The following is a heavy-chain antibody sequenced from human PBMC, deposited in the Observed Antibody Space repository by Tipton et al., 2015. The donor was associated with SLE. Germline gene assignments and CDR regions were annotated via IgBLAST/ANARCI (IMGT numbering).Heavy chain of an antibody. V-gene: IGHV3-21*01. CDR1: GFTFSSYS. CDR2: ISSSSSYI. CDR3: ARDNLGYGDARLDY. D-gene: IGHD4-17*01. Sequence: SLRLSCAASGFTFSSYSMNWVRQAPGKGLEWVSSISSSSSYIYYADSVKGRFTISRDNAKNSLYLQMNSLRAEDTAVYYCARDNLGYGDARLDYWGQGTLVTVSS. J-gene: IGHJ4*02.